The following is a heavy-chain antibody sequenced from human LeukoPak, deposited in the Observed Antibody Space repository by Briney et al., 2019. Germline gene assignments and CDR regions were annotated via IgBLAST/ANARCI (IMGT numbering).Heavy chain of an antibody. CDR3: ARGVVPAAFESRFWFDP. CDR1: GGSISSYY. Sequence: SETLSLTCTVSGGSISSYYWSWIRQPPGKGLEWIGYIYYSGSTNYNPSLKSRVTISVDTSKNQFSLKLSSVSAADTAVYYCARGVVPAAFESRFWFDPWGQGTLVTVSS. J-gene: IGHJ5*02. CDR2: IYYSGST. D-gene: IGHD2-2*01. V-gene: IGHV4-59*08.